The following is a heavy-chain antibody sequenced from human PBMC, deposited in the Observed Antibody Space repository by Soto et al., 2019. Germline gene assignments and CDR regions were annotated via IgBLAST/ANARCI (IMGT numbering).Heavy chain of an antibody. D-gene: IGHD6-19*01. CDR2: ISGSGEST. V-gene: IGHV3-23*01. CDR1: GFTFSRNA. Sequence: EVQLLESGGGLVQPGGSLRLYCAASGFTFSRNAMNWVRQAPGKGLEWVSVISGSGESTYYADSVKGRFTISRDTSKNTLYLQMNSLRAEDTAVYYCAKEAGAGDFDYWGQGTLVSVST. CDR3: AKEAGAGDFDY. J-gene: IGHJ4*02.